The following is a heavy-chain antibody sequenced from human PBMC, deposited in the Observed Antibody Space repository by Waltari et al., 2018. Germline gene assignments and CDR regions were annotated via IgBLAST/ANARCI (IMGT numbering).Heavy chain of an antibody. CDR2: INHSGST. CDR3: VSGTANWFDP. V-gene: IGHV4-34*01. CDR1: GGSFRGYY. J-gene: IGHJ5*02. Sequence: QVQLQQWGAGLLKPSDTLSLTCAVSGGSFRGYYWSWIRQSPGKGLEWIGGINHSGSTNHNPSLKSRVTISPDMSKNQFSLKLISVTAADTGVYYCVSGTANWFDPWGRGTLVTVSP.